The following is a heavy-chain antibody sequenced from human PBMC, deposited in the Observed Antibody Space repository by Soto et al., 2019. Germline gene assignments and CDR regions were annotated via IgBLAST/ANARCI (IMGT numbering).Heavy chain of an antibody. CDR2: ISSSSSYI. CDR3: ARVKVAVTRNSNL. Sequence: EVQLVESGGGLVKPGGSLRLSCAASGFTFSSYSMNWVRQAPGKGLEWVSSISSSSSYIYYADSVKGRFTISRDNAKNPRNRKMNGRGAEDTAWNNGARVKVAVTRNSNLGGRGTRSPSPQ. J-gene: IGHJ4*02. D-gene: IGHD2-15*01. V-gene: IGHV3-21*01. CDR1: GFTFSSYS.